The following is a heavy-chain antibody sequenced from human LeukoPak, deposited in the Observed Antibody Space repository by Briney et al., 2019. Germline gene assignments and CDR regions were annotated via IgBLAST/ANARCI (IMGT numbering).Heavy chain of an antibody. CDR3: ARVFSGTYLNYHHFDY. J-gene: IGHJ4*02. CDR1: KFTFSNYW. D-gene: IGHD1-26*01. CDR2: INIDGSQT. Sequence: PGGSLRLSCAGSKFTFSNYWMTWVRQAPGKGLERLANINIDGSQTYYIDSVKGRFTVSRNNAKNSLYLQMDSLRAEDTAVYYCARVFSGTYLNYHHFDYWGQGTLVTVSS. V-gene: IGHV3-7*01.